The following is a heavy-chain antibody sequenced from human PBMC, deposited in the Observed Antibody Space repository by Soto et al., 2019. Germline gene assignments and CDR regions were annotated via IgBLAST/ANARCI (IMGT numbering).Heavy chain of an antibody. Sequence: GGSLRLSCAASGFTFGASALQWVRQASGKGLEWLGRIGSKGETYATAYAASVKGRFTISRDDSKNTAYLQMNSLESEDTAVYYCAKGPWQPPHCFDPWGLGTRVTVSS. V-gene: IGHV3-73*01. D-gene: IGHD6-13*01. CDR1: GFTFGASA. CDR2: IGSKGETYAT. J-gene: IGHJ5*02. CDR3: AKGPWQPPHCFDP.